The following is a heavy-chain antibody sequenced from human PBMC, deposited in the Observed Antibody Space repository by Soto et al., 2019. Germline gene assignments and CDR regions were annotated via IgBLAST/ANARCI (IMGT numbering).Heavy chain of an antibody. CDR1: GYTFSSYG. CDR3: AGEGYYSGSGTYSPPRYYGMDV. D-gene: IGHD3-10*01. V-gene: IGHV1-18*01. CDR2: SSDYNGNT. Sequence: QVQLVQSGVEVKKAGASVKVSCKASGYTFSSYGIIWARQAPGQGLEWMGWSSDYNGNTQYAQKFNGRLIMTTDSSTTPAYMELRGLRSDDTAVYFCAGEGYYSGSGTYSPPRYYGMDVWGQGTTVTVSS. J-gene: IGHJ6*02.